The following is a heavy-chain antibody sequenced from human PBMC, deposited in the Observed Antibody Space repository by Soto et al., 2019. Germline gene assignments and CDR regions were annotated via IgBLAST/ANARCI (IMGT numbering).Heavy chain of an antibody. Sequence: ASETLSLTCTVSGGSISSGDYYWSWIRQPPGKGLEWIGYIYYSGSTYYNPSPKSRVTISVDTSKNQFSLKLSSVTAADTAVYYCARTAMAYFDYWGQGTLVTVSS. D-gene: IGHD5-18*01. CDR1: GGSISSGDYY. J-gene: IGHJ4*02. V-gene: IGHV4-30-4*01. CDR3: ARTAMAYFDY. CDR2: IYYSGST.